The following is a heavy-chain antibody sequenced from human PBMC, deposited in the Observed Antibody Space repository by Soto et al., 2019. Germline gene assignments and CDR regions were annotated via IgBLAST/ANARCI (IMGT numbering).Heavy chain of an antibody. D-gene: IGHD6-19*01. V-gene: IGHV4-59*01. CDR1: GGSISSYY. J-gene: IGHJ6*02. Sequence: QVQLQESGPGLVKPSETLSLTCTVSGGSISSYYWSWIRQPPGKGLEWIGYIYYSGSTNYNPSLKSRVTISVDTSKNQFSLKLSSVTAADTAVYYCARGGGYSSGWYGYYYYYGMDVWGQGTTVTVSS. CDR2: IYYSGST. CDR3: ARGGGYSSGWYGYYYYYGMDV.